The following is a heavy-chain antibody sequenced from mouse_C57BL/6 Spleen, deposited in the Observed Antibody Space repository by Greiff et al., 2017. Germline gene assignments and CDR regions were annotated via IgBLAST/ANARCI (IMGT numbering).Heavy chain of an antibody. CDR3: ARSYYGSSYFAY. CDR2: ILPGSGST. V-gene: IGHV1-9*01. J-gene: IGHJ3*01. D-gene: IGHD1-1*01. CDR1: GYTFTGYW. Sequence: QVQLQQSGAELMKPGASVKLSCKATGYTFTGYWIEWVKQRPGHGLEWIGEILPGSGSTNYNEKVKGKATFTADKSSNTASMQLSSLTTEDSAIFYCARSYYGSSYFAYWGQGTLVTVSA.